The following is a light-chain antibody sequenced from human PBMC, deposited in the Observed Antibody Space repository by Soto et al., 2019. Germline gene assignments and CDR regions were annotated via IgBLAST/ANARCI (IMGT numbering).Light chain of an antibody. CDR3: QQYDNWPWT. V-gene: IGKV3-20*01. CDR2: GAS. Sequence: EIVWTQSPDALSLSPGERVSISGRASQSVSSSYLAWYPQKAGQAPRLLSHGASTRAPGFPARVSGSRSGTDFTLTISRLQPEDFAVYYCQQYDNWPWTFGQGTKV. CDR1: QSVSSSY. J-gene: IGKJ1*01.